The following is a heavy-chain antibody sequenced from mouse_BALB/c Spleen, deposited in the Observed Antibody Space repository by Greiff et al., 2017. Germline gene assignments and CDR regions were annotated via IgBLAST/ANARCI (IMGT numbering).Heavy chain of an antibody. Sequence: DVMLVESGGGLVKPGGSLKLSCAASGFTFSDYYMYWVRQTPEKRLEWVATISDGGSYTYYPDSVKGRFTISRDNAKNNLYLQMSSLKSEDTAMYYCARDTGTYYYGSSYDAMDYWGQGTSVTVSS. V-gene: IGHV5-4*02. J-gene: IGHJ4*01. CDR3: ARDTGTYYYGSSYDAMDY. CDR2: ISDGGSYT. D-gene: IGHD1-1*01. CDR1: GFTFSDYY.